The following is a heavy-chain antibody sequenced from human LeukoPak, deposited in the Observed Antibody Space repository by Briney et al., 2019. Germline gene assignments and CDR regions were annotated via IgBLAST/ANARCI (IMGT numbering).Heavy chain of an antibody. D-gene: IGHD1-26*01. Sequence: GASVKVSCKASGYTFTDYYLHWVRQAPGQGLEWMGWINPNSGGTNYAQKFQGRVTMTRDTSISTAYMELSRLRSDDTAIYYCATLPLNSGVDYWGQGILVTVSS. V-gene: IGHV1-2*02. J-gene: IGHJ4*02. CDR1: GYTFTDYY. CDR2: INPNSGGT. CDR3: ATLPLNSGVDY.